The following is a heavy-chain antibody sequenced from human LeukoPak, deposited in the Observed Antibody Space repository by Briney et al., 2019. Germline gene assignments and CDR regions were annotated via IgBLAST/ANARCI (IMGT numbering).Heavy chain of an antibody. CDR2: IYGSGGT. J-gene: IGHJ6*03. Sequence: PSETLSLTCTVSGGSISSCYWSWIRQPAGKGLEWIGRIYGSGGTNYNSSLKSRVTMSADTSKNQFSLKLSSVTAADTAVYYCAREGITIFGVVIPYYMDVWGKGTTVTVSS. CDR3: AREGITIFGVVIPYYMDV. CDR1: GGSISSCY. V-gene: IGHV4-4*07. D-gene: IGHD3-3*01.